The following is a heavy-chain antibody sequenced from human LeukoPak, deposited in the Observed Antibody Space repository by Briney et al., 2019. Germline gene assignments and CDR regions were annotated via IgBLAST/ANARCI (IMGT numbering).Heavy chain of an antibody. CDR3: ARGTNAAGYFDY. J-gene: IGHJ4*02. CDR2: IIPIFGIA. D-gene: IGHD1-1*01. V-gene: IGHV1-69*04. Sequence: SVKVSCKASGGTFSSYAISWVRQAPGQGLEWMGRIIPIFGIANYAQKFQGRVTITADKSTSTAYMELSSLRSEDTAVYYCARGTNAAGYFDYWGQGTLVTVSS. CDR1: GGTFSSYA.